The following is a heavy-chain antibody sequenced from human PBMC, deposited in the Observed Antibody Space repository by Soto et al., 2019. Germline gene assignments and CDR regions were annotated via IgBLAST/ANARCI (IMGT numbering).Heavy chain of an antibody. CDR1: GFTFSSYA. V-gene: IGHV3-30-3*01. Sequence: GGSLRLSCAASGFTFSSYAMHWVRQAPGKGLEWVAVISYDGSNKYYADSVKGRFTISRDNSKNTLYLQRNSQRAEDTAVYYCARDYGGMAARAFDIWGQGTMVTVSS. D-gene: IGHD4-17*01. CDR3: ARDYGGMAARAFDI. J-gene: IGHJ3*02. CDR2: ISYDGSNK.